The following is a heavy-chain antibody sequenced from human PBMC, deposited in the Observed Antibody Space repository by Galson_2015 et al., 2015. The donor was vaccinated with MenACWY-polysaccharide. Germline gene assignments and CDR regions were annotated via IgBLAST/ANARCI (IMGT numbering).Heavy chain of an antibody. CDR1: GFTFSSYA. D-gene: IGHD3-3*01. CDR2: TSGSGGST. CDR3: AKYSDFRLYYYYYYMDV. V-gene: IGHV3-23*01. Sequence: SLRLSCAASGFTFSSYAMSWVRQAPGKGLEWVSATSGSGGSTYYADSVKGRFTISRDNSKNTLYLQMNSLRVEDTAVYYCAKYSDFRLYYYYYYMDVWGKGTTVTVSS. J-gene: IGHJ6*03.